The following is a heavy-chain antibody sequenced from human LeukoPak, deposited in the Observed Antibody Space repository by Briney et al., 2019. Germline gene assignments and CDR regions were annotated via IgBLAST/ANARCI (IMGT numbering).Heavy chain of an antibody. Sequence: GASVKVSCEASGDTFIINDINWVRQATGQGLEWMGWMNPNSGNTGYAQKFQGRVTMTRNISITTAYMELTDLRSEDTAVYYCARVTAAGTWTFDIWGQGTTVTVSS. D-gene: IGHD6-13*01. V-gene: IGHV1-8*02. CDR1: GDTFIIND. J-gene: IGHJ3*02. CDR2: MNPNSGNT. CDR3: ARVTAAGTWTFDI.